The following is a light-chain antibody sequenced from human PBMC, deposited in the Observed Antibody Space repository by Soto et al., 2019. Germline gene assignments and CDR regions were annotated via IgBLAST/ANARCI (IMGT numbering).Light chain of an antibody. V-gene: IGLV1-51*01. Sequence: QSALTQPPSVSAAAGEKVTISCSGSNVGSNYVAWYQQIPGSAPRLLIYDDKERPSGTPDRFSGSRYGTTATLVIAGLQTGDEGEYFCGTGDKSLDYGVFGGGTKLTVL. CDR2: DDK. CDR1: SNVGSNY. CDR3: GTGDKSLDYGV. J-gene: IGLJ3*02.